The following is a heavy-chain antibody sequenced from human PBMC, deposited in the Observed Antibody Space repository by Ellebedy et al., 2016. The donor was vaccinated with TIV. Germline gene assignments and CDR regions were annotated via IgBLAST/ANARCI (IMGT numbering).Heavy chain of an antibody. CDR1: GYTFTGHY. CDR2: INPNSGDT. V-gene: IGHV1-2*02. CDR3: ARDSNSGWNLDY. Sequence: AASVKVSCKASGYTFTGHYIHWVRQAPGQGLEWVGWINPNSGDTKYAQKFQGRVTITRDTSITTADMELSRLISGDTAVYYCARDSNSGWNLDYWGQGTLVTVSS. D-gene: IGHD6-19*01. J-gene: IGHJ4*02.